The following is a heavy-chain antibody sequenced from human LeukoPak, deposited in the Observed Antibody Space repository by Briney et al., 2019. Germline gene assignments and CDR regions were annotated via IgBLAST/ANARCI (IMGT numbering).Heavy chain of an antibody. CDR1: GFTFNTYG. J-gene: IGHJ6*03. V-gene: IGHV3-30*02. CDR2: IRYGSYK. CDR3: ARVERWFGELLPHRGYYYYYMDV. Sequence: GGSLRLSCAASGFTFNTYGMHWVRQAPGKGLEWVAFIRYGSYKYYADSVKGRFTISIDNSKNTLYLQMNSLRSDDTAVYYCARVERWFGELLPHRGYYYYYMDVWGKGTTVTISS. D-gene: IGHD3-10*01.